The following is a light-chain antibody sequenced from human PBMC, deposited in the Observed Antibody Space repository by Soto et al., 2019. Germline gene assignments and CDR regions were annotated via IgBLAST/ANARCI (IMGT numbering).Light chain of an antibody. CDR1: SSDVGRYNY. CDR2: DVS. Sequence: QSVLAQPASVSRSRGQSITISCTGTSSDVGRYNYVSWFQQHPGKVSKLIIYDVSNCPSGVSDRFSGSKSGNTASLTISGLHPEDEADYYCSSFTSSSTFVFGTGTKVTVL. J-gene: IGLJ1*01. CDR3: SSFTSSSTFV. V-gene: IGLV2-14*03.